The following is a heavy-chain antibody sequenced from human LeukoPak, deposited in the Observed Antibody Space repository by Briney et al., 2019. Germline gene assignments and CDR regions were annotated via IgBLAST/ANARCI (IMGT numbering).Heavy chain of an antibody. CDR1: GFSLRTGEVG. Sequence: ESGPTLVNPTQTLTLTCTFSGFSLRTGEVGVGWIRQPPGKALEWLSLIYWNDDRRYSPSLRSRLTITKDTSKNQVVLTMTYVDSVDTATYFCAHKRDGYIFGGQGILVTVSS. V-gene: IGHV2-5*01. J-gene: IGHJ4*02. D-gene: IGHD5-24*01. CDR2: IYWNDDR. CDR3: AHKRDGYIF.